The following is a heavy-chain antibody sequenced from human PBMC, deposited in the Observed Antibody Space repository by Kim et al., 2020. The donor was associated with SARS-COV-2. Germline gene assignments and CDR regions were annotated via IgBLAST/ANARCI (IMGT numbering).Heavy chain of an antibody. CDR3: ARDPHLTTRGMDV. J-gene: IGHJ6*02. D-gene: IGHD1-1*01. V-gene: IGHV6-1*01. Sequence: YAVSMKSRITINPDPAKTQFTLRLNSVTPEDTAVYYCARDPHLTTRGMDVWGQGTTVTVSS.